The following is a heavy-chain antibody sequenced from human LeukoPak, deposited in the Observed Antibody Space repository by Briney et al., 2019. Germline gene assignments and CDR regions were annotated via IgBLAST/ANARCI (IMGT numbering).Heavy chain of an antibody. CDR1: GDSVSSNSSA. Sequence: KPSQTLSLTCAISGDSVSSNSSAWNWIRQSPAKGLEWLGRTYYSAKWYNDYAVSVKSRITINPDTSKNQFSLQLNSVTPEDTAVYYCARDLRSRWNGDDAFDMWGQGRMVTVYS. V-gene: IGHV6-1*01. J-gene: IGHJ3*02. CDR2: TYYSAKWYN. CDR3: ARDLRSRWNGDDAFDM. D-gene: IGHD6-13*01.